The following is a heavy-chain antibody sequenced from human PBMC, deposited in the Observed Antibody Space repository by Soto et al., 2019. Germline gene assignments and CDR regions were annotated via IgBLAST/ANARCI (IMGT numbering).Heavy chain of an antibody. Sequence: LRLSCEASGFLFNDYGMHWVRQAPGKGLDWVAVISYDGDNKYYAQSVKGRFTISRDNSKNTLFLHMDSLRHEDTAVYHCVKGDLDTAVVNSPDAFDFWGQGTMVTVSS. V-gene: IGHV3-30*18. CDR2: ISYDGDNK. CDR1: GFLFNDYG. D-gene: IGHD5-18*01. J-gene: IGHJ3*01. CDR3: VKGDLDTAVVNSPDAFDF.